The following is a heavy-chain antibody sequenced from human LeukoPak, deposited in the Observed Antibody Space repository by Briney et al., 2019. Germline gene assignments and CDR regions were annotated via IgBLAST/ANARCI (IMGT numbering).Heavy chain of an antibody. Sequence: SETLSLTCAVYGGSFSGYYWSWIRQPPGKGLEWIGEINHSGSTSYNPSLKSRVTISVDTSKNQFSLKLSSVTAADTAVYYCAISTRGDAFDIWGQGTMVTVSS. D-gene: IGHD2/OR15-2a*01. V-gene: IGHV4-34*01. CDR2: INHSGST. CDR1: GGSFSGYY. J-gene: IGHJ3*02. CDR3: AISTRGDAFDI.